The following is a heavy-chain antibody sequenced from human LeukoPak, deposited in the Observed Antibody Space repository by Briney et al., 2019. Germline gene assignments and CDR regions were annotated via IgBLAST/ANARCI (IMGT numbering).Heavy chain of an antibody. J-gene: IGHJ3*02. CDR3: ASCSYSSGWCNAFDI. CDR2: INPNSGGT. Sequence: ASVKVSCKASGYTFTGYYMHWVRQAPGQRLEWMGWINPNSGGTNYAQKFQGRVTMTRDTSISTAYMELSRLRSDDTAVYYCASCSYSSGWCNAFDIWGQGTMVTVSS. CDR1: GYTFTGYY. V-gene: IGHV1-2*02. D-gene: IGHD6-19*01.